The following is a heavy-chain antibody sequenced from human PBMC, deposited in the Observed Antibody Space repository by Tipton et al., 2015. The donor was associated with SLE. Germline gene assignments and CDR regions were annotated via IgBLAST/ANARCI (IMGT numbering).Heavy chain of an antibody. CDR1: GFPFSNHG. CDR2: IWFDGSNQ. J-gene: IGHJ3*01. Sequence: SLRLSCAASGFPFSNHGMHWVRQAPGKGLEWVAVIWFDGSNQYSADSVKGRFIISRDNAKKSLYLQMSSLRAEDTAVYYCGKSLYDSSVYRQDDAFDVWGQGTMVTVSS. D-gene: IGHD3-22*01. V-gene: IGHV3-33*03. CDR3: GKSLYDSSVYRQDDAFDV.